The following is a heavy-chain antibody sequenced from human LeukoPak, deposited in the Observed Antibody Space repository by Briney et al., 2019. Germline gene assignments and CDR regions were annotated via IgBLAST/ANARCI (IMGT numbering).Heavy chain of an antibody. V-gene: IGHV4-30-4*08. CDR2: IFYSGST. J-gene: IGHJ4*02. CDR3: ARGYYYDSSVLDY. CDR1: GGSISSGNYY. Sequence: SETLSLTCTVSGGSISSGNYYWSWIRQPPGKGLEWIGYIFYSGSTYYNPSLKSRVTISVDASKNQFSLKLSSVTAADTAVYYCARGYYYDSSVLDYWGQGTLVTVSS. D-gene: IGHD3-22*01.